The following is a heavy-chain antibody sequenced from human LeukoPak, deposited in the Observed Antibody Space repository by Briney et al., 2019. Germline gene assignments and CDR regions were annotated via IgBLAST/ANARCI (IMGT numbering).Heavy chain of an antibody. CDR3: ARNSLMVRGVIISY. Sequence: QAGGSLRLSCAASGFTFTSYSMNWVRQAPGKGLEWVSTISGGGGSTYYADSVKGRFTISRDNAKNSLYLQMNSLRAEDTAVYYCARNSLMVRGVIISYWGQGTLVTVSS. V-gene: IGHV3-23*01. J-gene: IGHJ4*02. CDR2: ISGGGGST. D-gene: IGHD3-10*01. CDR1: GFTFTSYS.